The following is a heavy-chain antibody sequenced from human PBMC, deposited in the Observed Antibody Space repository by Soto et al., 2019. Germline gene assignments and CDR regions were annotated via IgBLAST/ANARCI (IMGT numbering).Heavy chain of an antibody. CDR2: ITSDGKSK. J-gene: IGHJ4*02. Sequence: GGSLRLSCAASGFNFSNHWMHWVRQRPAEGLVWVSRITSDGKSKAYVDSVKGRFTISRDNAKNSLYLQMNSLRGEDTATYYCVRAQYDYWSGYQHYFDSWGQGAPVTVSS. CDR1: GFNFSNHW. D-gene: IGHD3-3*01. CDR3: VRAQYDYWSGYQHYFDS. V-gene: IGHV3-74*01.